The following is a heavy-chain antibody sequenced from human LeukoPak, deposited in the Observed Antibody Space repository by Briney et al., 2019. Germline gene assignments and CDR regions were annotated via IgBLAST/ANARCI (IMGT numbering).Heavy chain of an antibody. Sequence: PGGSLRLSCAASGFTFSSYWMSWVRQAPGEGLEWVANIKQDGSEKYYVDSVKGRFTISRDNAKNTVHLQMNSLRDDDTAVYYCARANPADFNLWGRGTLVTVSS. V-gene: IGHV3-7*01. J-gene: IGHJ2*01. CDR3: ARANPADFNL. CDR2: IKQDGSEK. D-gene: IGHD1-14*01. CDR1: GFTFSSYW.